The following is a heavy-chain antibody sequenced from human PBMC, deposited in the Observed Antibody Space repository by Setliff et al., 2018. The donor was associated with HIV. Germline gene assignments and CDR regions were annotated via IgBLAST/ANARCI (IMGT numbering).Heavy chain of an antibody. Sequence: PSETLSLTCTVSGGSIDTTNYYWAWIRQSPGKGLEWIGSIYYDGDASYNPSLKSRVTMSVDTSKSQFSLKLRSVTAADTAVYYCARRGVMITFGGVYFDYWGQGTLVTVSS. CDR2: IYYDGDA. CDR1: GGSIDTTNYY. D-gene: IGHD3-16*01. J-gene: IGHJ4*02. CDR3: ARRGVMITFGGVYFDY. V-gene: IGHV4-39*01.